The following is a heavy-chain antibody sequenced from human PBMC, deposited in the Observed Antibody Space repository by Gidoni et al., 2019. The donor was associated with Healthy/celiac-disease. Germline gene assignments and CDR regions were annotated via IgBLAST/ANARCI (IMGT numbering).Heavy chain of an antibody. CDR2: ISSSSSTI. V-gene: IGHV3-48*02. D-gene: IGHD3-22*01. J-gene: IGHJ6*02. CDR3: ARDRYYDSSGYYSFWYYGMDV. Sequence: EVQLVESGGGLVQPGGSLRLSCAASGFTFSSYSMNWVRQAPGKGLEWVSYISSSSSTIYYADSVKGRFTISRDNAKNSLYLQMNSLRDEDTAVYYCARDRYYDSSGYYSFWYYGMDVWGQGTTVTVSS. CDR1: GFTFSSYS.